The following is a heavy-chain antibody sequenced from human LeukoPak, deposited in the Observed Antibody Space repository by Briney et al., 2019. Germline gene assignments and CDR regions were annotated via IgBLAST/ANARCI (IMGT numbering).Heavy chain of an antibody. V-gene: IGHV1-69*05. CDR2: IIPIFGTA. CDR3: ATVEMAIPSYYYYMDV. CDR1: GGTFSSYA. J-gene: IGHJ6*03. D-gene: IGHD5-24*01. Sequence: SVKVSCKASGGTFSSYAINWVRQAPGQGLEWMGGIIPIFGTANYAQKFQGRVTITTDESTSTAYMELSSVRSEDTAVYYCATVEMAIPSYYYYMDVRGKGTTVTVSS.